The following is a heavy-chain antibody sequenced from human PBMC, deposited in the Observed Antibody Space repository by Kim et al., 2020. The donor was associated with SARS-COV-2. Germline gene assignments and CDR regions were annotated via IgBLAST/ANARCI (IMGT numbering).Heavy chain of an antibody. CDR3: ARTVNIPAARNGAFDI. CDR2: IYHSGST. J-gene: IGHJ3*02. Sequence: SETLSLTCAVSGGSISSGGYSWSWIRQPPGKGLEWIGYIYHSGSTYYNPSLKSRVTISVDRSKNQFSLKLSSVTAADTAVYYCARTVNIPAARNGAFDIWGQGTMVTVSS. CDR1: GGSISSGGYS. D-gene: IGHD2-2*01. V-gene: IGHV4-30-2*01.